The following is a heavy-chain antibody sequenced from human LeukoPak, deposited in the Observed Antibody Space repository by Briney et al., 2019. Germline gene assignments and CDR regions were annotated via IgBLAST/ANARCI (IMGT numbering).Heavy chain of an antibody. D-gene: IGHD5-12*01. V-gene: IGHV4-39*01. CDR3: VRHDGRGGATMGAFDS. CDR2: VYYGRTT. Sequence: SETLSLTCTVSAGSFISSSHHWGWIRQSPGKGLEWIGTVYYGRTTYYNPSLDGRVTITLDTSANHFSLQLNSVTAADTAVYYCVRHDGRGGATMGAFDSWGQGSLVTVSS. J-gene: IGHJ5*01. CDR1: AGSFISSSHH.